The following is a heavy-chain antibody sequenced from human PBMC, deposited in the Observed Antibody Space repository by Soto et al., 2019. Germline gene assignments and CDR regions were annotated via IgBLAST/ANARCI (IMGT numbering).Heavy chain of an antibody. J-gene: IGHJ4*02. D-gene: IGHD5-18*01. CDR3: ARDGVGSDTTMVIFDY. CDR1: GYSFISYY. Sequence: RASVKVSCKTSGYSFISYYMHWVRQAPGQGLEWMGIINPSDGSTKSAQKFQGRLIMTRDTSTSTVYMELSSLRSEDTAVYYCARDGVGSDTTMVIFDYWGQGTLVTVSS. CDR2: INPSDGST. V-gene: IGHV1-46*01.